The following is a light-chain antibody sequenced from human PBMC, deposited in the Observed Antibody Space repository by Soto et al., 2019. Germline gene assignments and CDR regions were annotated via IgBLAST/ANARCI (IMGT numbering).Light chain of an antibody. Sequence: QAVVTQPPSVSGAPGQRVTISCTGSSSNIGAGYDVHWYQQLPGTAPKLLIYGNSNRPSGVPDRFSGSKSGTSASLAITGLQAEAEADYYCQSYDSSLSVVVFGGGTQLTVL. V-gene: IGLV1-40*01. J-gene: IGLJ2*01. CDR1: SSNIGAGYD. CDR2: GNS. CDR3: QSYDSSLSVVV.